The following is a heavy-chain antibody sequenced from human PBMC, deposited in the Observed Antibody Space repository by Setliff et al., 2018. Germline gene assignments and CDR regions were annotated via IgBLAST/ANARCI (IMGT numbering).Heavy chain of an antibody. CDR2: INHSGST. Sequence: SETLSLTCAVYGESFSGHYWSWIRQPPGKGLEWIGEINHSGSTNYNPSLKSRVTISVDTSKNQFSLKLTSVTAADTAVYFCTRSHGSGSYYNSRPFYSDYWGQGTLVTVSS. CDR1: GESFSGHY. V-gene: IGHV4-34*01. CDR3: TRSHGSGSYYNSRPFYSDY. J-gene: IGHJ4*02. D-gene: IGHD3-10*01.